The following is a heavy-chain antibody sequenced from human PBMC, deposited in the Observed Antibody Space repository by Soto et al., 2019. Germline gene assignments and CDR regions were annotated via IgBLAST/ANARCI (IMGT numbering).Heavy chain of an antibody. V-gene: IGHV4-59*01. CDR2: IYYSGST. CDR3: ARDRGGRWFFDL. CDR1: GGSISSYY. Sequence: QVQLQESGPGLVKPSETLSLTCTVSGGSISSYYWSWIRQPPGKGLEWIGYIYYSGSTNYNPSLKSRVPVSVDTSTNRSSLKLSSVTAADTAVYYCARDRGGRWFFDLWGRGTLVTVSS. D-gene: IGHD2-15*01. J-gene: IGHJ2*01.